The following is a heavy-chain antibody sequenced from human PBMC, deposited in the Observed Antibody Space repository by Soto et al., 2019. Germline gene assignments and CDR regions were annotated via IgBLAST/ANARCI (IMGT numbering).Heavy chain of an antibody. CDR2: IYSGGST. CDR1: GLTVSSNY. Sequence: PGGSLRLSCAASGLTVSSNYISWVRQAPGKGLEWVSVIYSGGSTYYADSVKGRFTISRDNSKNTLYLQMNSLRAEDTAVYYCARDWRGYGMDVWGQGTTVTVSS. V-gene: IGHV3-53*01. J-gene: IGHJ6*02. CDR3: ARDWRGYGMDV.